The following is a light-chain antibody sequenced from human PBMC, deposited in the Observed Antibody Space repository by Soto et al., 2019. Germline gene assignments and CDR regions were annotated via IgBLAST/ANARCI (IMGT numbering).Light chain of an antibody. Sequence: QLVLTQSPSASDSLGASVKLTCTLSSGHTNYAIAWHQQQPEKGPRYLMKLNSDGSHSKGDGIPDRFSGSSSGAERYLTISSLQSEDEADYYCQTWGTGTWVFGGGTKLTVL. CDR3: QTWGTGTWV. V-gene: IGLV4-69*01. J-gene: IGLJ3*02. CDR1: SGHTNYA. CDR2: LNSDGSH.